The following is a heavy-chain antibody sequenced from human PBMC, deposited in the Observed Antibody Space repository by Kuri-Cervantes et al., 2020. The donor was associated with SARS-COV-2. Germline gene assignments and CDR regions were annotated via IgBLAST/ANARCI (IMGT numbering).Heavy chain of an antibody. J-gene: IGHJ4*02. CDR3: ARGPPLFPALMVRGVIYDY. CDR1: GGSFSGYY. CDR2: IYTSGST. D-gene: IGHD3-10*01. Sequence: SQTLSLTCAVYGGSFSGYYWSWIRQPAGKGLEWIGRIYTSGSTNYNPSLKSRVTISVDTSKNQFSLKLSSVTAADTAVYYCARGPPLFPALMVRGVIYDYWGQGTLVTVSS. V-gene: IGHV4-59*10.